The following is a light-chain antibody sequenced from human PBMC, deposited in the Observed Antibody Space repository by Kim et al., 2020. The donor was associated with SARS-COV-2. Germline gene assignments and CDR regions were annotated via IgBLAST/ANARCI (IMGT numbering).Light chain of an antibody. Sequence: EILMTQSPATLSVSPGERATLSCRASQSVNSNLAWYQQNPGQAPRLLIYGASTRATGIPARFSGTGSGTDFTLTISSLQSEDFAVYYCQQYNDWLPAITFGQGTRLEIK. CDR3: QQYNDWLPAIT. J-gene: IGKJ5*01. CDR1: QSVNSN. CDR2: GAS. V-gene: IGKV3-15*01.